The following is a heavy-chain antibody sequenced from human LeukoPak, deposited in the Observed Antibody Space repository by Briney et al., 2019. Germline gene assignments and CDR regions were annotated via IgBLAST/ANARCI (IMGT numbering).Heavy chain of an antibody. Sequence: ASVKVSCKASGGTFSSYAISWVRQAPGQGLEWMGGIIPIFGTANYAQKFQGRVTITTDESTSTAYMELSSLRSEDTAVYYCASDNYYDSSGYYGGFDYWGQGTLVTVSS. V-gene: IGHV1-69*05. CDR1: GGTFSSYA. CDR3: ASDNYYDSSGYYGGFDY. CDR2: IIPIFGTA. D-gene: IGHD3-22*01. J-gene: IGHJ4*02.